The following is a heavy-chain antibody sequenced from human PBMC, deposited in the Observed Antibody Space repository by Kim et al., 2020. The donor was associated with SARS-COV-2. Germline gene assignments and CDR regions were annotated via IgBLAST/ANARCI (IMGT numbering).Heavy chain of an antibody. V-gene: IGHV4-34*01. CDR3: ARGVAVAGIGFFYYYYGMDV. CDR2: INHSGST. D-gene: IGHD6-19*01. Sequence: SETLSLTCAVYGGSFSGYYWSWIRQPPGKGLEWIGEINHSGSTNYNPSLKSRVTISVDTSKNQFSLKLSSVTAADTAVYYCARGVAVAGIGFFYYYYGMDVWGQGTTVTVSS. CDR1: GGSFSGYY. J-gene: IGHJ6*02.